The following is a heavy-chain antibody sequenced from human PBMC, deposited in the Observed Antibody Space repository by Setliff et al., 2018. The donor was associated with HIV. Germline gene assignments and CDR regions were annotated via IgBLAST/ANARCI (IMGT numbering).Heavy chain of an antibody. V-gene: IGHV5-51*01. CDR3: ASLQPDAVDV. CDR1: GYSFTTYW. Sequence: GESLKISCKGSGYSFTTYWIGWVRQMPGKGLEWMGIIHPGDSETRYSPSFRGQVIISADKSIGTAYLQWSSLKASDTAMYYCASLQPDAVDVWGQGTTVTVSS. CDR2: IHPGDSET. J-gene: IGHJ6*02.